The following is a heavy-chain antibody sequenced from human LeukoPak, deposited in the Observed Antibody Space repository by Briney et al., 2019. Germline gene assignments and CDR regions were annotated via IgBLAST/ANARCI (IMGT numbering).Heavy chain of an antibody. Sequence: ASVKVSCKASGYTFTSYGISWVRQAPGQGLEWMGWISAYNGNTNYAQKLQGRVTMTTDTSTSTAYMELRSLRSDDTAVYYCARGDDYGDYNYGMDVWGQGTTVTVSS. CDR1: GYTFTSYG. CDR2: ISAYNGNT. D-gene: IGHD4-17*01. CDR3: ARGDDYGDYNYGMDV. J-gene: IGHJ6*02. V-gene: IGHV1-18*01.